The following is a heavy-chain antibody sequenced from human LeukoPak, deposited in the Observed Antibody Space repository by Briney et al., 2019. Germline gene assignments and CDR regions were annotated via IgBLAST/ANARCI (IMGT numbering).Heavy chain of an antibody. CDR1: GGSISSYY. CDR2: ISGRGGST. V-gene: IGHV3-23*01. J-gene: IGHJ4*02. CDR3: AKGLDYYDSSGYFDY. Sequence: PSETLSLTCTVSGGSISSYYWSWIRQPPGKGLEWVSAISGRGGSTYYADSVKGRFTISRDNSKNTLYLQMNSLRAEDTAVYYCAKGLDYYDSSGYFDYWGQGTLVTVSS. D-gene: IGHD3-22*01.